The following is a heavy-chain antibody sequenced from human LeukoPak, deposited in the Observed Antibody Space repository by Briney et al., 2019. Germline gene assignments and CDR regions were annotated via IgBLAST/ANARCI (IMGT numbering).Heavy chain of an antibody. CDR3: AKTTGTNDAFDI. V-gene: IGHV3-9*01. CDR1: GFTFDDYA. J-gene: IGHJ3*02. CDR2: ISTNSGSM. Sequence: GGSLGLSCAASGFTFDDYAMHWVRQAPGKGLEWVSSISTNSGSMDYADSMKGRFVISRDNAKNSLYLQMNSLRPEDTALYYCAKTTGTNDAFDIWGQGTMVTVSS. D-gene: IGHD1-1*01.